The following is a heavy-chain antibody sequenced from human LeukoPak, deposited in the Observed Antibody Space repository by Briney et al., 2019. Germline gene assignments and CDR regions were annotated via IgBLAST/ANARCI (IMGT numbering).Heavy chain of an antibody. CDR1: GGTFSSYA. V-gene: IGHV1-69*13. CDR2: IIPIFGTA. J-gene: IGHJ4*02. Sequence: ASVKVSCKASGGTFSSYAISWVRQAPGQGLEWMGGIIPIFGTANYAQKFQGRVTITADESTSTAYMELSSLRSEDTAVCYCAKDVSNDYGVEMYYWGQGTLVTVSS. CDR3: AKDVSNDYGVEMYY. D-gene: IGHD4-17*01.